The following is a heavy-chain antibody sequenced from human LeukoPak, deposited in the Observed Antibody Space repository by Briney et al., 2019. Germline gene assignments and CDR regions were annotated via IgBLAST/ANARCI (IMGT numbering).Heavy chain of an antibody. Sequence: SETLSLTCTVSGGSISSYYWSWIRQPPGKGLEWIGEINHSGSTNYNPSLKSRVTMSVDTSKNQFSLKLSSVTAADTAVYYCARDIVDYGLLGWFDPWGQGTLVTVSS. CDR1: GGSISSYY. D-gene: IGHD3-16*01. CDR2: INHSGST. V-gene: IGHV4-34*01. CDR3: ARDIVDYGLLGWFDP. J-gene: IGHJ5*02.